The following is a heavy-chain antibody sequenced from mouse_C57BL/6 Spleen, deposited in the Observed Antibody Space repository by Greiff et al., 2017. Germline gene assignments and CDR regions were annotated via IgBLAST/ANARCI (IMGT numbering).Heavy chain of an antibody. D-gene: IGHD2-3*01. J-gene: IGHJ3*01. CDR1: GFNIKDDY. CDR3: TSYDGYCAWFAY. CDR2: IDPENGDT. V-gene: IGHV14-4*01. Sequence: VHVKQSGAELVRPGASVKLSCTASGFNIKDDYMHWVKQRPEQGLEWIGWIDPENGDTEYASKFQGKATITADTSSNTAYLQLSSLTSEDTAVYYCTSYDGYCAWFAYWGQGTLVTVSA.